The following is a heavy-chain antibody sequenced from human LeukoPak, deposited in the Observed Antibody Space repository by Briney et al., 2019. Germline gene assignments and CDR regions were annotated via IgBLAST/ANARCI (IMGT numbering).Heavy chain of an antibody. D-gene: IGHD3-22*01. J-gene: IGHJ4*02. CDR1: GYSFTTYC. CDR2: ICPGDSDI. Sequence: GESLQISCKGSGYSFTTYCIGWVRQLPGKGLEWMGIICPGDSDIRYSPSFQGQVTISADKSTNIAYLQWSGLKASDTAMYYCARHPTTRFYDSTNYSPAGPDYWGQGTPVTVSS. V-gene: IGHV5-51*01. CDR3: ARHPTTRFYDSTNYSPAGPDY.